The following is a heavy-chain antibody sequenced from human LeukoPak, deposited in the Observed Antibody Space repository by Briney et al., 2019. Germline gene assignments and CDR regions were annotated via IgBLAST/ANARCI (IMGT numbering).Heavy chain of an antibody. CDR2: MSYDGSNK. CDR1: GFTFSNYN. D-gene: IGHD2-2*01. CDR3: VKDVLGSCSSTSCYAVDY. V-gene: IGHV3-30*18. Sequence: GGSLRLSCAASGFTFSNYNMNWVRQAPGKGLEWVAVMSYDGSNKYYADSVKGRFSISRDNSKNMLYLQMNSLRAEDTAVYYCVKDVLGSCSSTSCYAVDYWGQGTLVTVSS. J-gene: IGHJ4*02.